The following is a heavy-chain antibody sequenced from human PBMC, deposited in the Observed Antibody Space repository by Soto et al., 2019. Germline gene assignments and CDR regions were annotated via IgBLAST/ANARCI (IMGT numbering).Heavy chain of an antibody. D-gene: IGHD2-21*02. CDR2: IIPIFGTA. V-gene: IGHV1-69*12. CDR3: AGGHEFGGNSGAFDI. CDR1: GGTFSTSS. Sequence: QVQLVQSGAELKKPGSSVKVSCKASGGTFSTSSINWVRQAPGQGLEWEGGIIPIFGTADYAQKIQGRDTLTAEEPATTAFVARQSLSSQDTAAVYCAGGHEFGGNSGAFDIWGQGTMVPVSS. J-gene: IGHJ3*02.